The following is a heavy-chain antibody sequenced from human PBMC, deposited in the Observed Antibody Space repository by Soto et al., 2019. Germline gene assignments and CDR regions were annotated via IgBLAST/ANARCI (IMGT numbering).Heavy chain of an antibody. D-gene: IGHD6-13*01. CDR1: GFTFSSYG. J-gene: IGHJ6*02. V-gene: IGHV3-30*18. CDR2: ISYDGSNK. Sequence: GGSLRLSCAASGFTFSSYGMHWVRHAPGKGLEWEAVISYDGSNKYYADSMKVRFTISRDNSKNTLYLQMNSLRAEDTAVYYCAKERQQLVRAPYYYGMDVWGQGTTVTVSS. CDR3: AKERQQLVRAPYYYGMDV.